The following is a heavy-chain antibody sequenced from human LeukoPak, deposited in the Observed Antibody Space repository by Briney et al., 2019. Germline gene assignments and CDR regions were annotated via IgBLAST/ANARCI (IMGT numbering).Heavy chain of an antibody. J-gene: IGHJ4*02. D-gene: IGHD2-2*01. CDR3: ARSVGYCSSTTCWYYFDY. Sequence: ASVKVSCKASGGTFSIYAISWVRQAPGQGLEWMGGIIPTFGTANYAQKFQGRVTITADESTSTAYMELSSLRSEDTAVYYCARSVGYCSSTTCWYYFDYWGQGTLVTVSS. CDR1: GGTFSIYA. CDR2: IIPTFGTA. V-gene: IGHV1-69*01.